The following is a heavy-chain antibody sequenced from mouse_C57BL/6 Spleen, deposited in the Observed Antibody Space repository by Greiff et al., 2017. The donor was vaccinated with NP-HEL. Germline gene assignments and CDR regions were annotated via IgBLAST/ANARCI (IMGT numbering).Heavy chain of an antibody. CDR1: GYTFTSYW. J-gene: IGHJ3*01. Sequence: QVQLQQPGAELVKPGASVKMSCKASGYTFTSYWITWVKQRPGHGLEWIGDIYPGSGSSSYNEKFKSKATLTVDTSSSTAYMQLRSLTSEDSAVYYCARYGGRGRAWLAYWGQGTLVTVSA. V-gene: IGHV1-55*01. D-gene: IGHD1-1*01. CDR3: ARYGGRGRAWLAY. CDR2: IYPGSGSS.